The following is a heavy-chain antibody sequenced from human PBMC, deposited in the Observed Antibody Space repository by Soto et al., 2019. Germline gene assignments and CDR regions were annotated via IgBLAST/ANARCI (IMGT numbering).Heavy chain of an antibody. D-gene: IGHD6-13*01. CDR3: AKDITAAAGIGGNYFDY. CDR2: ISWDGGST. V-gene: IGHV3-43D*04. J-gene: IGHJ4*02. Sequence: EVQLVESGGVVVQPGGSLRLSCAASGFTFDDYAMHWVRQAPGKGLEWVSLISWDGGSTYYADSVKGRFTISRDNSKNSLYLQMNSLRAEDTALYYCAKDITAAAGIGGNYFDYWGQGTLVTVSS. CDR1: GFTFDDYA.